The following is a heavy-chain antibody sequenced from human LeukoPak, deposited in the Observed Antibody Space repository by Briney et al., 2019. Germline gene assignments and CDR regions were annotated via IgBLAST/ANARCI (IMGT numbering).Heavy chain of an antibody. Sequence: PSETLSLTCTVSGDSIRSYYWSWIRQPPGKGLEWIGYIYYSGSTNYNPSLKSRVTISVDTSKNQFSLKLSSVTAADTAVYYCAGPSGSYDYWGQGTLVTVSS. CDR1: GDSIRSYY. CDR2: IYYSGST. D-gene: IGHD1-26*01. CDR3: AGPSGSYDY. J-gene: IGHJ4*02. V-gene: IGHV4-59*01.